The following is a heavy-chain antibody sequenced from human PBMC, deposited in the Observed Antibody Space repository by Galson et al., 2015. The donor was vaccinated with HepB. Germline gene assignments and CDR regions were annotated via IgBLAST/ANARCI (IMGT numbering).Heavy chain of an antibody. V-gene: IGHV1-2*04. CDR2: INPNSGGT. CDR1: GYTFTGYY. J-gene: IGHJ5*02. CDR3: ARGPVIVVVPAAVNWFDP. Sequence: SVKVSCKASGYTFTGYYMHWVRQAPGQGLEWMGWINPNSGGTNYAQKFQGWVTMTRDTSISTAYMELSRLKSDDTAVYYCARGPVIVVVPAAVNWFDPWGQGTLVTVST. D-gene: IGHD2-2*01.